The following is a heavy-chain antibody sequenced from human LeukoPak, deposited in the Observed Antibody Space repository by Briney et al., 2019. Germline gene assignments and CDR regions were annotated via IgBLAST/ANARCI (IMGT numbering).Heavy chain of an antibody. CDR3: ARHGAAPSYWYFDL. Sequence: SETLSLTCTVSGGSISSYYWSWIRQPPGKGLEWIGYIYYSGSTNYNPSLKSRVTISVDTSKNQFSLKLSSVTAADTAVYYCARHGAAPSYWYFDLWGRGTLVTVSS. J-gene: IGHJ2*01. CDR2: IYYSGST. V-gene: IGHV4-59*08. CDR1: GGSISSYY. D-gene: IGHD6-25*01.